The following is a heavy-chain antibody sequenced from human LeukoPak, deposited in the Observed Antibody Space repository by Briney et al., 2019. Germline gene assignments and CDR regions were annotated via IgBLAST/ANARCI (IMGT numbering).Heavy chain of an antibody. D-gene: IGHD1-7*01. J-gene: IGHJ4*02. CDR3: ARETHWNFPWYFDY. V-gene: IGHV4-61*09. CDR2: MYTSGST. CDR1: GGSISSGGHY. Sequence: SQTLSLTCNVSGGSISSGGHYWSWIRQPAGKGLEWMGHMYTSGSTDYNPSLKSRVSMSVDTSKNQFSLKLSSVTAADTAVYYCARETHWNFPWYFDYWGQGTLVTVSS.